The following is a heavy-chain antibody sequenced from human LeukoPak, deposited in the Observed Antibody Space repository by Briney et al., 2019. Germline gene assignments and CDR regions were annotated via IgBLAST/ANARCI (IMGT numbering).Heavy chain of an antibody. D-gene: IGHD1-26*01. J-gene: IGHJ4*02. CDR1: GGSISSGGHY. CDR2: IYYSGTT. V-gene: IGHV4-31*03. CDR3: ARGRPWELLDYFDY. Sequence: SETLSLTCTVSGGSISSGGHYWGWIRQHPGKGLEWIGYIYYSGTTYYNPSLQSRITISVDTSKNQFSLKLSSVTAADTAVYYCARGRPWELLDYFDYWGQGTLVTVSS.